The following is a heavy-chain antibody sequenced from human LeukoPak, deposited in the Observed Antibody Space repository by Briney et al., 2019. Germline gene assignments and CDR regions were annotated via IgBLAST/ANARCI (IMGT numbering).Heavy chain of an antibody. J-gene: IGHJ4*02. Sequence: ASVKVSCKASGYTFTGYYMHWVRQAPGQGLEWMGWINPNSGGTNYAQKFQGRVTMTRDTSISTAYMELSRLRSDDTAVYYCARSLLWFGESHYFDHWGQGTLVTVSS. V-gene: IGHV1-2*02. D-gene: IGHD3-10*01. CDR1: GYTFTGYY. CDR2: INPNSGGT. CDR3: ARSLLWFGESHYFDH.